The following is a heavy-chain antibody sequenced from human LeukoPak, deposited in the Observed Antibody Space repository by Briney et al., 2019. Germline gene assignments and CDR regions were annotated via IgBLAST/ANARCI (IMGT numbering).Heavy chain of an antibody. J-gene: IGHJ4*02. CDR1: GGSISSYY. Sequence: SETLSLTCTVSGGSISSYYWSWIRQPPRKGLEWVGYIYYTWSTNYNPSLKSRVTISVDTSKNQLSLNLISVTAADTAVYYCARILASGHSDYWGQGTLVTVSS. V-gene: IGHV4-59*08. CDR2: IYYTWST. CDR3: ARILASGHSDY.